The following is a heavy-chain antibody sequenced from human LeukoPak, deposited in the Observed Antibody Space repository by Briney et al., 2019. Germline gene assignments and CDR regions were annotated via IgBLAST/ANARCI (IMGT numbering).Heavy chain of an antibody. CDR3: ASSRGGINQFDY. CDR1: GFTFSNYA. V-gene: IGHV3-23*01. J-gene: IGHJ4*02. CDR2: ISASGGST. D-gene: IGHD3-10*01. Sequence: GGSLRLSCLTSGFTFSNYAMNWVRQAPGKGLEWVSGISASGGSTYYAASVKGRFTISRDASTGTLHLQMSNLRAEDTAVYYCASSRGGINQFDYWGQGNLVTVSS.